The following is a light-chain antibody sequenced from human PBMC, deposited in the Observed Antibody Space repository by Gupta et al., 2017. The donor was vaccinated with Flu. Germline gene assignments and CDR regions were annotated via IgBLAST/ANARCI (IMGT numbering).Light chain of an antibody. CDR2: DAF. Sequence: GERATLSCRASQSVNSNLAWYQQKPGQAPRLLIYDAFNRATGIPARFRGSGSGTDFTLTISSLEPEDFAIYYCHQRSSWPQTFGQGTKVEVK. CDR1: QSVNSN. V-gene: IGKV3-11*01. J-gene: IGKJ1*01. CDR3: HQRSSWPQT.